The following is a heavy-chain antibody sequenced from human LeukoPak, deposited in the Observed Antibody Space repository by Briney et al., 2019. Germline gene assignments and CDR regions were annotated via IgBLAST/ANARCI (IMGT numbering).Heavy chain of an antibody. CDR2: IYYSGST. CDR3: ASRPVGATRVFDY. J-gene: IGHJ4*02. V-gene: IGHV4-39*01. Sequence: SETLSLTCTVSGGSISSSSYSWGWIRQPPGKGLEWIGSIYYSGSTYYNPSLKSRVTISVDTSKNQFSLKLSSVTAADTAVYYCASRPVGATRVFDYWGQGTLVTVSS. CDR1: GGSISSSSYS. D-gene: IGHD1-26*01.